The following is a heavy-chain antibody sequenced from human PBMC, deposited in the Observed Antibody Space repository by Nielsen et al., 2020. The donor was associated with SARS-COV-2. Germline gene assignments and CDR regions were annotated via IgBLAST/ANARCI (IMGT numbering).Heavy chain of an antibody. CDR2: ISWNSGSI. D-gene: IGHD2-21*02. J-gene: IGHJ4*02. CDR3: AKGGVVVTAPNTYYFDY. Sequence: GGSLRLSCAASGFTFDDYAMHWVRQAPGKGLEWVSGISWNSGSIGYADSVKGRFTISRDNAKNSLYLQMNSLRAEDTALYYCAKGGVVVTAPNTYYFDYWGQGTLVTVSS. CDR1: GFTFDDYA. V-gene: IGHV3-9*01.